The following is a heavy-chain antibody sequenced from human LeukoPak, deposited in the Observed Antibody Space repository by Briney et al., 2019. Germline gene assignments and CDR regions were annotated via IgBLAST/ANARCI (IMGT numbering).Heavy chain of an antibody. CDR2: ISYDGSNK. CDR3: ARGPQTGDREWRYYYYYMDV. Sequence: PGRSLRLSCAASGFTFSSYAMHWVRQAPGKGLEWVAVISYDGSNKYYADSVKGRFTISRDYSKNTLYLQMNSLRAEDTAVYYCARGPQTGDREWRYYYYYMDVWGKGTTVTVSS. J-gene: IGHJ6*03. CDR1: GFTFSSYA. V-gene: IGHV3-30*04. D-gene: IGHD7-27*01.